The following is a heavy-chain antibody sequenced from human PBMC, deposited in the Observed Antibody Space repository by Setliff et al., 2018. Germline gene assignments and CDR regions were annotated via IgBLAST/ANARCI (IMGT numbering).Heavy chain of an antibody. V-gene: IGHV3-7*01. J-gene: IGHJ4*02. CDR1: EFIFTNYW. Sequence: LGGSLRLSCAASEFIFTNYWMSWVRQAPGKGLEWVANINQDGSEIYSVDSVKGRFTFSRDNAKNSLYLQMNSLRAEDTAVYYCARVFTILGVGAYYFDSWGQGTLVTVSS. CDR2: INQDGSEI. D-gene: IGHD3-3*01. CDR3: ARVFTILGVGAYYFDS.